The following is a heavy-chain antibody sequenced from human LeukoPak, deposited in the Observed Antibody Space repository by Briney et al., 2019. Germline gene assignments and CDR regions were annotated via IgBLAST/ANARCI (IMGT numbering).Heavy chain of an antibody. CDR3: ARDRPRGYSYGSNWFDP. J-gene: IGHJ5*02. V-gene: IGHV3-74*01. D-gene: IGHD5-18*01. Sequence: GGSLRLSCAASGFTFSSYWMHWVRQPPARGLVWVSRINRDGSSTSYADSVKGRLTISSTNAKNTLYLQMNSLRAEDTAVYYCARDRPRGYSYGSNWFDPWGQGALVTVSS. CDR1: GFTFSSYW. CDR2: INRDGSST.